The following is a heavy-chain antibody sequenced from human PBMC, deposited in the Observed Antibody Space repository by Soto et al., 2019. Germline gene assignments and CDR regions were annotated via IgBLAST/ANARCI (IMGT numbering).Heavy chain of an antibody. CDR2: ISYDGSNK. J-gene: IGHJ6*02. D-gene: IGHD6-19*01. CDR3: AKESSGWYHYYYYYYGMDV. V-gene: IGHV3-30*18. CDR1: GFTFSSYG. Sequence: QVQLVESGGGVVQPGRSLRLSCAASGFTFSSYGMHWVRQAPGKGLEWVAVISYDGSNKYYADSVKGRFTISRDNSKNTLYLQMNSLRAEDTAVYYCAKESSGWYHYYYYYYGMDVWGQGTTVTVSS.